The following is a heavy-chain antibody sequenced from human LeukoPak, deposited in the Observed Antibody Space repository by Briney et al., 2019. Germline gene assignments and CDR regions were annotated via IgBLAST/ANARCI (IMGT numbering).Heavy chain of an antibody. Sequence: GESLKISCKGSGYSFTNYWIGWVRQMPGDGLEWMGIIYPDDSDTRYSPSFQGQVSISADKSISTAYLQWSSLKASDTAIYYCARTGGGNYSGMDVWGLGTTVTVPS. CDR3: ARTGGGNYSGMDV. CDR1: GYSFTNYW. V-gene: IGHV5-51*01. CDR2: IYPDDSDT. J-gene: IGHJ6*02. D-gene: IGHD2-8*02.